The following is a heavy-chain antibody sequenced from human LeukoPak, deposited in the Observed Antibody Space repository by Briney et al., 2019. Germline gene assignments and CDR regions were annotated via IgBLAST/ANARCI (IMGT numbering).Heavy chain of an antibody. V-gene: IGHV4-34*01. Sequence: SETLSLTCAVDGESFSGHYCSWIRQPPGKGLEWIGEINHSGSTNYDPSLKSRVSISVDTSKNQFSLKLSSVTAADTAVYYCARGEVGADRNFDNWGQGTLVTVSS. D-gene: IGHD1-26*01. CDR1: GESFSGHY. CDR2: INHSGST. CDR3: ARGEVGADRNFDN. J-gene: IGHJ4*02.